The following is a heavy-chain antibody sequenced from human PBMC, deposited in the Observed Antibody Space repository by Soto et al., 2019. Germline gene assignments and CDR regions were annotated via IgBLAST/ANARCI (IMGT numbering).Heavy chain of an antibody. D-gene: IGHD4-17*01. V-gene: IGHV4-4*02. CDR3: ARGVPVRFDY. CDR2: IHHSGST. J-gene: IGHJ4*02. CDR1: GGSITSENW. Sequence: SETLSLTCTVSGGSITSENWWSWVRQPPGKGLEWIGEIHHSGSTYYNPSLKSRVTISVDRSKNQFSLKLSSVTAADTAVYYCARGVPVRFDYWGQGTLVTVSS.